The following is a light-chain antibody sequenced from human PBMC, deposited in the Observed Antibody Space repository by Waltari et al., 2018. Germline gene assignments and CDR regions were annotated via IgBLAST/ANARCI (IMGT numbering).Light chain of an antibody. V-gene: IGKV4-1*01. J-gene: IGKJ2*01. CDR2: WAS. CDR3: QQCYSSPYT. CDR1: ESVLSSSNNKNY. Sequence: DIVMTQSPVSLAVSMGERATINCKSSESVLSSSNNKNYLCWYQQKPGQPPKLLISWASTRESGVPDRFSGSGSGTDFTLTISSLQAEDVAVYYCQQCYSSPYTFGQGTKLEIK.